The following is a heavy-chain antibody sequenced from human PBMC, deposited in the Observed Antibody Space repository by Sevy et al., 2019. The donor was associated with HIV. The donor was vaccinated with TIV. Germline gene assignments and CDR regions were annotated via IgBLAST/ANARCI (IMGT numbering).Heavy chain of an antibody. D-gene: IGHD6-19*01. V-gene: IGHV3-74*01. J-gene: IGHJ4*02. CDR1: GFTFSSYW. CDR2: INSDGSST. Sequence: GGSLRLSCAASGFTFSSYWMHWVRQAPGKGLVWVSRINSDGSSTSYADSVKGRFTISRDNAKNTLYLQMNSLRAEDTAGYYCARSGWYSRPRIDYWGQGTLVTVSS. CDR3: ARSGWYSRPRIDY.